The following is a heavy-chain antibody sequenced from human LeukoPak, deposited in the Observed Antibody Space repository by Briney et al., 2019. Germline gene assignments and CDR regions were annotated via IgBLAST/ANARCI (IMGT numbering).Heavy chain of an antibody. Sequence: GGSLRLSCAASGFTFSSYWMSWVRQAPGKGLEWVSAISGSGGSTYYADSVKGRFTISRDNSKNTLYLQMSSLRAEDTAVYYCAKEGAKRTKYFQHWGQGTLVTVSS. J-gene: IGHJ1*01. CDR3: AKEGAKRTKYFQH. CDR1: GFTFSSYW. CDR2: ISGSGGST. V-gene: IGHV3-23*01. D-gene: IGHD3-16*01.